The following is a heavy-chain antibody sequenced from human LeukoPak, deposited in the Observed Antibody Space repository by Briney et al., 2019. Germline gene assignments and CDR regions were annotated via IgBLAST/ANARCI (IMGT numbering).Heavy chain of an antibody. CDR3: ARDSQEFFQH. Sequence: GGSRRLSCAASGFTFDNYAIHWVRQAPGKGLEWVSLISGDGGSTYYADSMKGRFTISRDNSKNSLYLQMNSLRTEDAALYYCARDSQEFFQHWGQGTLVTVSS. V-gene: IGHV3-43*02. CDR1: GFTFDNYA. J-gene: IGHJ1*01. CDR2: ISGDGGST.